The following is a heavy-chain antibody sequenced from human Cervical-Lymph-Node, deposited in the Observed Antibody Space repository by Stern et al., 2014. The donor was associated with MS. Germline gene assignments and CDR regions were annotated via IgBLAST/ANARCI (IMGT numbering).Heavy chain of an antibody. CDR3: VRDPPLDARFLGLDP. CDR1: GFTFNTYG. J-gene: IGHJ5*02. D-gene: IGHD3-3*01. CDR2: ISDIGDRT. Sequence: EVQLVESGGGLVPPGGSLRLSCAVSGFTFNTYGMSWVRQAPGMGLEWISVISDIGDRTYYADSVQGRFTISRDNSKNTLYLQMNSLSAEDTAVYYCVRDPPLDARFLGLDPWGQGTLVTVSS. V-gene: IGHV3-23*04.